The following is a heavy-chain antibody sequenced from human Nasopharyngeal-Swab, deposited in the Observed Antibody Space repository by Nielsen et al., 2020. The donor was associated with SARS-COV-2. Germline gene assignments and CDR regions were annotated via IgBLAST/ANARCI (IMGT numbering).Heavy chain of an antibody. D-gene: IGHD3-3*01. Sequence: ASVKVSCKASGYTFTSYGISWVRQAPGQGLEWMGWISAYNGNTNYAQKLQGRVTMTTDTSTSTAYMELRSLRSDDTAVYYCARASHRVGLYYDFWSGYYRDYYYYGMDVWGQGTTVTVSS. J-gene: IGHJ6*02. V-gene: IGHV1-18*01. CDR1: GYTFTSYG. CDR2: ISAYNGNT. CDR3: ARASHRVGLYYDFWSGYYRDYYYYGMDV.